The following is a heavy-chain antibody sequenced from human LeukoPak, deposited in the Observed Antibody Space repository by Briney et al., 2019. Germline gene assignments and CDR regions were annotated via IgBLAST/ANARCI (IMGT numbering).Heavy chain of an antibody. CDR3: AGLGGYCTNSVCYSTFDI. CDR2: VYTSGSP. D-gene: IGHD2-8*01. CDR1: GGSINDYY. V-gene: IGHV4-4*07. Sequence: PSETLSLTCTVSGGSINDYYWSWIRQPAGKGLEWIGRVYTSGSPNYNPSLRSRVTMSVDTSKNQFSLKLTSVTAADKAVYYCAGLGGYCTNSVCYSTFDIWGQGTMVTVSS. J-gene: IGHJ3*02.